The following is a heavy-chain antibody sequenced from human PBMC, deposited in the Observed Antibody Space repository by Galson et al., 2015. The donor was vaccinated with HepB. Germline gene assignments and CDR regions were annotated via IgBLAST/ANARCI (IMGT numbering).Heavy chain of an antibody. Sequence: SLRLSCAASGFTFSSYSMQWVRQAPGKGLEWVSTISYDGTNNYADSVRGRFTISRDNPKNTLYLHMNRLGVEDTAVYYYARDPGHVGRRRGWFDPWGQGTLVIVSS. CDR3: ARDPGHVGRRRGWFDP. CDR2: ISYDGTN. J-gene: IGHJ5*02. V-gene: IGHV3-30*04. CDR1: GFTFSSYS.